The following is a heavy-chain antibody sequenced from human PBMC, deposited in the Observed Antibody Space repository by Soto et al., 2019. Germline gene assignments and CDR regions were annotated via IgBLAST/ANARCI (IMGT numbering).Heavy chain of an antibody. Sequence: GGSLRLSCAASGFTFSSYAMHWVRQAPGKGLEWVAVISYDGSNKYYADSVKGRFTISRDNSKNTLYLQMNSLRAEDTAVYYCARDREIYSSGWYDSGMGRGRYYYYYGMDVWGQGTTVTVSS. D-gene: IGHD6-19*01. CDR2: ISYDGSNK. V-gene: IGHV3-30-3*01. CDR1: GFTFSSYA. CDR3: ARDREIYSSGWYDSGMGRGRYYYYYGMDV. J-gene: IGHJ6*02.